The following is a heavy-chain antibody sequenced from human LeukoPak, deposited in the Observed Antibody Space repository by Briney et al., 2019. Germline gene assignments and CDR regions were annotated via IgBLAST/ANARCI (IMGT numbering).Heavy chain of an antibody. V-gene: IGHV4-4*02. CDR3: ARGILTGYFSTLGYLDY. J-gene: IGHJ4*02. Sequence: GTLSLTCAVSGGSISSSNWWSWVRQPPGKGLEWIGEIYHSGSTNYNPSLKSRVTISVDKSKNQFSLKLSSVTAADTAVYYCARGILTGYFSTLGYLDYWGQGTLVTVSS. CDR1: GGSISSSNW. D-gene: IGHD3-9*01. CDR2: IYHSGST.